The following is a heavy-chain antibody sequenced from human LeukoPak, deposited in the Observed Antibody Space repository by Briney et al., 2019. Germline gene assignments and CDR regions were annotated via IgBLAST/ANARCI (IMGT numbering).Heavy chain of an antibody. CDR3: AKDGFGITIFGFFDY. J-gene: IGHJ4*02. D-gene: IGHD3-3*01. Sequence: GRSLRLSCAASGFTFSTYGMHWVRQAPGKGLEWVAVMSYDGSNKYYADSVKGRFTISRDNSKNTLYLQMNSLRAEDTALYYCAKDGFGITIFGFFDYWGQGTLVTVSS. CDR2: MSYDGSNK. CDR1: GFTFSTYG. V-gene: IGHV3-30*18.